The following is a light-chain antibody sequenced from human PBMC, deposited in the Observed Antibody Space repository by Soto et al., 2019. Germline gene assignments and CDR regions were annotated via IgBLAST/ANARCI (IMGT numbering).Light chain of an antibody. Sequence: SVLTHPPSSSVTPGHLFTIAWSGSTSKIGSNYVYWYQQLPGTAPKLLIYRNNQRPSGVPDRFSGSKSGTSASLAISGLRSDHEADSFSAPSDDRLNGSYVFGNGTKVPVL. CDR2: RNN. CDR3: APSDDRLNGSYV. V-gene: IGLV1-47*01. CDR1: TSKIGSNY. J-gene: IGLJ1*01.